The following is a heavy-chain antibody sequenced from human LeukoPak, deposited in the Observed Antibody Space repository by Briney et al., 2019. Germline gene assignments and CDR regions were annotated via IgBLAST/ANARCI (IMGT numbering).Heavy chain of an antibody. D-gene: IGHD7-27*01. Sequence: PGGSLRLSCVVSGFPFGDSWMSWVRQAPGKGPEWVADIKKDGSVKHYVDSVKGRFTISRDNAKNSLYLQMDSLRADDTAVYHCATYTNWVAGDVWGQGTTVSVSS. CDR3: ATYTNWVAGDV. J-gene: IGHJ6*02. CDR1: GFPFGDSW. CDR2: IKKDGSVK. V-gene: IGHV3-7*01.